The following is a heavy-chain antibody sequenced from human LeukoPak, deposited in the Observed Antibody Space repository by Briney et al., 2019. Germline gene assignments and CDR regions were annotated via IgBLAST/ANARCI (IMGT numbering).Heavy chain of an antibody. CDR2: INPSGGST. CDR1: GYTFTSYY. J-gene: IGHJ4*02. V-gene: IGHV1-46*01. D-gene: IGHD6-19*01. CDR3: ARGGIAVAGIVDY. Sequence: ASVKVSCKASGYTFTSYYMHWVRQAPGQGLEWMGIINPSGGSTSYAQKFQGRVTMTRDTSTSTAYMELRSLRSDDTAVYYCARGGIAVAGIVDYWGQGTLVTVSS.